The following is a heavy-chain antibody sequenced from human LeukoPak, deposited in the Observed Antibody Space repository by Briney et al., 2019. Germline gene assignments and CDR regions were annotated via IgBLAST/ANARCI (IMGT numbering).Heavy chain of an antibody. D-gene: IGHD6-13*01. V-gene: IGHV4-39*01. CDR1: GGSISSSSYY. CDR2: IYYSGST. CDR3: ARKIAAAGLLIFDY. J-gene: IGHJ4*02. Sequence: SETLSLTCTVSGGSISSSSYYWGWIRQPPGKGLEWIGSIYYSGSTYYNPSLKSRVTISVDTSKNQFSLKLSSVTAADTAVYYCARKIAAAGLLIFDYWGQATLVTVSS.